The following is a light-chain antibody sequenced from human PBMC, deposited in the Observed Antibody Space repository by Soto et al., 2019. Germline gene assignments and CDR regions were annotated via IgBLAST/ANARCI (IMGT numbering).Light chain of an antibody. V-gene: IGKV3-15*01. CDR2: GAS. Sequence: EIVMTQSPATLSVSPGERATLSCRASQSVSSNLAWYQQKPGQAPRLLIYGASTRATGIPARFSGSGSGTVFPLTISSLQSEDFAIYFCQQYNNWPPDRTFGQGTKVEIK. CDR1: QSVSSN. J-gene: IGKJ1*01. CDR3: QQYNNWPPDRT.